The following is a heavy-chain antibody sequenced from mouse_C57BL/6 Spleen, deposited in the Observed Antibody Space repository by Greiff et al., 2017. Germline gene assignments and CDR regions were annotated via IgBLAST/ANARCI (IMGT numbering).Heavy chain of an antibody. CDR2: ISSGSSTI. CDR3: ARQDRRYFDY. J-gene: IGHJ2*01. CDR1: GFTFSDYG. Sequence: EVQLQESGGGLVKPGGSLKLSCAASGFTFSDYGMHWVRHAPEKGLEWVAYISSGSSTIYYADTVKGRFTISRDNAKNTLFLQMTSLRSEDTAMYYCARQDRRYFDYWGQGTTRTVSS. V-gene: IGHV5-17*01.